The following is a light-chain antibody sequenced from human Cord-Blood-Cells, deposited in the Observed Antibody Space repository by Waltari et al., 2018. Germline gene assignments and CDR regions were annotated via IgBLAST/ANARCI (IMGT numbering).Light chain of an antibody. CDR1: QSISSY. CDR2: AAS. Sequence: DIQMTQSPSSLSASVGDRVTITCRASQSISSYLNWYQQKPGKAPKRLIYAASSLQSGVPSRFSGSGSGTDFTLTISSLQPEDFATYDCQQSYSTPPKLTFGGGTKVEIK. J-gene: IGKJ4*01. CDR3: QQSYSTPPKLT. V-gene: IGKV1-39*01.